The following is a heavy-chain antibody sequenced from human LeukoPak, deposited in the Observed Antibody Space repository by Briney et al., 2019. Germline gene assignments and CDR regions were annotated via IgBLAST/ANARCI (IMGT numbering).Heavy chain of an antibody. CDR2: ISGSGGST. V-gene: IGHV3-23*01. CDR3: ASHYVITMVRGVTDWFDP. D-gene: IGHD3-10*01. J-gene: IGHJ5*02. CDR1: GFTFSSYA. Sequence: GGSLRLSCAASGFTFSSYAMSWVRQAPGKGLEWVSAISGSGGSTYYADSVKGRFTISRDNSKNTLYLQMNSLRAEDTAVYYCASHYVITMVRGVTDWFDPWGQGTLVTVSS.